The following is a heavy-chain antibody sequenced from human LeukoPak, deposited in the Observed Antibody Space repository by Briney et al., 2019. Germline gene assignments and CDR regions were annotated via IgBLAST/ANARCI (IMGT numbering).Heavy chain of an antibody. Sequence: PSETLSLTCTVSGGSVSSGSYYWSWIRQPPGKGLEWLGYIYYSGSTNYNPSLKSRVTISVDTSKNQFSLKLSSVTAADTAVYYCARAPRYYDILTGYQTPFDYWGQGTLVTVSS. CDR3: ARAPRYYDILTGYQTPFDY. CDR2: IYYSGST. J-gene: IGHJ4*02. CDR1: GGSVSSGSYY. V-gene: IGHV4-61*01. D-gene: IGHD3-9*01.